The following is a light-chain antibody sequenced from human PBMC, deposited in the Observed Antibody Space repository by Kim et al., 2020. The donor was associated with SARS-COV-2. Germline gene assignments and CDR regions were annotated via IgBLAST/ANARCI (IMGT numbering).Light chain of an antibody. CDR2: GAS. CDR1: QSVTNTY. CDR3: HQNGRSPWT. J-gene: IGKJ1*01. V-gene: IGKV3-20*01. Sequence: VLTQSPGTLSLSPGERATLSCRASQSVTNTYLAWYQQKPGQAPRLLIYGASDRPSGIPDRFSGSGSGTDFTLTISRLEPEDFAVYYCHQNGRSPWTFGQGTKWISN.